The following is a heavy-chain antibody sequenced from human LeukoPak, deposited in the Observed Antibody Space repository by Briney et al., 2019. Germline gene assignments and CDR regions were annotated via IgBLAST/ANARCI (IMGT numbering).Heavy chain of an antibody. Sequence: GGSLRLSCAASGFTFSSDAMSWVRQAPGKGLEWVTAISGSGGRTYYADSVKGRFTISRDNSKNTLYLQMNSLRAEDTAVYYCADEYFDISTGHFAEYFQHWGQGTLVTVSS. CDR2: ISGSGGRT. D-gene: IGHD3-9*01. J-gene: IGHJ1*01. CDR3: ADEYFDISTGHFAEYFQH. CDR1: GFTFSSDA. V-gene: IGHV3-23*01.